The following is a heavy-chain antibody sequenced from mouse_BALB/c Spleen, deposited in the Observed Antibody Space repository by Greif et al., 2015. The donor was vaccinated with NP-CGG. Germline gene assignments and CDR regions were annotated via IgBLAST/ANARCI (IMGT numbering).Heavy chain of an antibody. CDR1: GFAFSSYD. J-gene: IGHJ3*01. CDR2: ISSGGGST. Sequence: EVKVVESGGGLVKPGGSLKLSCAASGFAFSSYDMSWVRQTPEKRLEWVAYISSGGGSTYYPDTVKGRFTISRDNAKNTLYLQMSSLKSEDTAMYYCARHGITTATIAYWGQGTLVTVSA. V-gene: IGHV5-12-1*01. D-gene: IGHD1-2*01. CDR3: ARHGITTATIAY.